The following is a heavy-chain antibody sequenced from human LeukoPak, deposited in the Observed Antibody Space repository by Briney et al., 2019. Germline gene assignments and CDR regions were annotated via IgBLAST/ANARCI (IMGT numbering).Heavy chain of an antibody. CDR1: GGSVSSTTYF. CDR3: ARYVVYGSGKYYFDY. Sequence: SETLSLTCTVSGGSVSSTTYFWSWIRQPPGKGLEWTASINYSGSTYYNPSLKSRVTISVDTSENQFSLKLSSVTAADTAVYYCARYVVYGSGKYYFDYWGQGTLVTVSS. CDR2: INYSGST. D-gene: IGHD3-10*01. V-gene: IGHV4-39*01. J-gene: IGHJ4*02.